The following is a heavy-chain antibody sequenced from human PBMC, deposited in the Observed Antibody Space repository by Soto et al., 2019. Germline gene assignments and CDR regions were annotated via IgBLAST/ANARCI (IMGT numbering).Heavy chain of an antibody. J-gene: IGHJ4*02. CDR2: ISSAGGT. CDR3: ARDELGGAYDFWH. D-gene: IGHD3-3*01. V-gene: IGHV3-66*01. CDR1: GITVTNCF. Sequence: EVQLVESGGGLVQPGGSLRLSCAASGITVTNCFMTWVRQAPGKGLEWVSVISSAGGTYYADSAKGRFTISRDNYRNTLYLQMNTLRAEDPAVYYCARDELGGAYDFWHGGQGTLVTVSS.